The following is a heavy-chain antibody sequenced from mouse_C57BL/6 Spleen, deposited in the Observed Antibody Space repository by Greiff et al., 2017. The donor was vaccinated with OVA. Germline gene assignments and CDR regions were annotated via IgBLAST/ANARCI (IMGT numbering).Heavy chain of an antibody. CDR1: GYIFTSYW. V-gene: IGHV1-64*01. CDR2: IHPNSGST. J-gene: IGHJ4*01. CDR3: ARQTRDYAMDY. Sequence: QVQLQQPGAELVKPGASVKLSCKASGYIFTSYWMHWVKQRPGQGLEWIGMIHPNSGSTNYNEKFKSKATLTVDKSSSTAYMQLSSLTSEDSAVYYCARQTRDYAMDYWGQGTSVTVSS.